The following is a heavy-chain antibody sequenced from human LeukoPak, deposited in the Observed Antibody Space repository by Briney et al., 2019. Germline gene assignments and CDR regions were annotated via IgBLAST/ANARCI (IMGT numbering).Heavy chain of an antibody. J-gene: IGHJ4*02. CDR1: GFSFSGYA. V-gene: IGHV3-48*01. CDR3: VRESRTDYYGDF. CDR2: ISSSSSSI. D-gene: IGHD3-10*01. Sequence: GGSLRLSCAASGFSFSGYAMNWVRQAPGKGLEWVSYISSSSSSIYYTDSAKGRFTISRDNAKNTLYLQMNSLRAEDTAVYYCVRESRTDYYGDFWGQGTLVTVSS.